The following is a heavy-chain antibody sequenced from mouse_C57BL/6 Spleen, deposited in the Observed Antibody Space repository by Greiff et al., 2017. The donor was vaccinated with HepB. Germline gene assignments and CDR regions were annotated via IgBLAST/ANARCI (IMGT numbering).Heavy chain of an antibody. CDR2: IHPNSGST. J-gene: IGHJ2*01. D-gene: IGHD2-3*01. V-gene: IGHV1-64*01. CDR3: ARSADGYLPHFDY. Sequence: VQLQQPGAELVKPGASVKLSCKASGYTFTSYWMHWVKQRPGQGLEWIGMIHPNSGSTNYNEKFKSKATLTVDKSSSTAYMQLSSLTSEDSAVYYCARSADGYLPHFDYWGQGTTLTVSS. CDR1: GYTFTSYW.